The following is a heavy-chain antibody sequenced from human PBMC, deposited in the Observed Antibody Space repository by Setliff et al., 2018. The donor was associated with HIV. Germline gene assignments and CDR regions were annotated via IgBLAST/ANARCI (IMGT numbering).Heavy chain of an antibody. Sequence: PGGSLRLSCAGSGSGGSGFTFSDYYMSWVRQAPGKGREWVAHIKPDGSSKKYVDSVKGRFTISRDNAKDSLYLQMHSLRAEDTAVYYCVRWGLPYGIDAWGQGTLVTVSS. V-gene: IGHV3-7*01. D-gene: IGHD3-16*01. CDR3: VRWGLPYGIDA. J-gene: IGHJ4*02. CDR2: IKPDGSSK. CDR1: GFTFSDYY.